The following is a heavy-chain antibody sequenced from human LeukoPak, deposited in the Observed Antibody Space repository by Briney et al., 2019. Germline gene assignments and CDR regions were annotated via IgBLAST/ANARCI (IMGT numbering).Heavy chain of an antibody. J-gene: IGHJ4*02. V-gene: IGHV1-18*01. CDR2: ISGYNGNT. D-gene: IGHD3-10*01. CDR3: ARTFIASTYGSGSYMSY. CDR1: GYIFTSYG. Sequence: ASVKVSCKASGYIFTSYGISWVRQAPGQGLEWMGWISGYNGNTNYAQKLQGRVTMTTDTSTSTAYMELRSLRSDDTAVYYCARTFIASTYGSGSYMSYWGQGTLVTVSS.